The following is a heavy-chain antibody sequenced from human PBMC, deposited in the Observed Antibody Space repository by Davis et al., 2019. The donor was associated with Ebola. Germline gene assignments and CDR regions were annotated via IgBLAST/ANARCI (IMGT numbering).Heavy chain of an antibody. CDR2: ISSSSSYI. V-gene: IGHV3-21*01. CDR3: ARRSTGDHLSFDH. CDR1: GFTFSSYS. D-gene: IGHD7-27*01. Sequence: PGGSLRLSCAASGFTFSSYSMNWVRQAPGKGLEWVSSISSSSSYIYYADSVKGRFTISRDNAKNSLYLQMNSLRAEDTAVYYCARRSTGDHLSFDHWGQGTLVTVSS. J-gene: IGHJ4*02.